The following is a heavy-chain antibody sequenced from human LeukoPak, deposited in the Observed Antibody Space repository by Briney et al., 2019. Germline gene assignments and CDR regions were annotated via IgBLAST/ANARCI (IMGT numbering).Heavy chain of an antibody. CDR1: GFTFSSYA. V-gene: IGHV3-23*01. D-gene: IGHD4-23*01. Sequence: PGGSLRLSCAASGFTFSSYAMSWVRQAPGKGLEWVSAISGSGGSTYYADSVKGRFTISRDNSKNTLYLQMNSLRAEDTAIYYCAKDPTVGTTNYFDYWGQGTLVTVSS. CDR3: AKDPTVGTTNYFDY. CDR2: ISGSGGST. J-gene: IGHJ4*02.